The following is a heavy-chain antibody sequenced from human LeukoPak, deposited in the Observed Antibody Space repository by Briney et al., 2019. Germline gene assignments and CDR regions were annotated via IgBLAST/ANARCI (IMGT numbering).Heavy chain of an antibody. CDR3: ARDPHYGDILNDPFDI. V-gene: IGHV4-59*01. D-gene: IGHD4-17*01. CDR2: INYSGST. Sequence: PSETLSLTCTVSGGSISRYYWSWIPQPPGKGLEWIGYINYSGSTKYNPSLKSRVTISVDTSKNQFSLKLSSVTAADTAVYFCARDPHYGDILNDPFDIWGQGTMVTVSS. CDR1: GGSISRYY. J-gene: IGHJ3*02.